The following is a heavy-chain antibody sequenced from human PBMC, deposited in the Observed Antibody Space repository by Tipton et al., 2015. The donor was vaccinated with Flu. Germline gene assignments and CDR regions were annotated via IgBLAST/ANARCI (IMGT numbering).Heavy chain of an antibody. CDR3: AKTMIEVAVGGMDV. CDR1: GFTFDDFA. J-gene: IGHJ6*02. CDR2: ISYNGDNT. V-gene: IGHV3-43D*04. D-gene: IGHD3-22*01. Sequence: SLRLSCAASGFTFDDFAMHWVRQAPGKGLEWISLISYNGDNTYYADSVKGRFTISRDNSKNSLYLQMKSLRAEDTGLYYCAKTMIEVAVGGMDVWGQGTTVTVPS.